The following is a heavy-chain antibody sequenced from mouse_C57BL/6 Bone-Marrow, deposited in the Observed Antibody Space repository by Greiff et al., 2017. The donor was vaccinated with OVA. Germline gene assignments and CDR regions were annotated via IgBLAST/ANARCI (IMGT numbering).Heavy chain of an antibody. J-gene: IGHJ4*01. CDR3: AREGYYGNPYYYAMDY. CDR2: INYDGSST. D-gene: IGHD2-1*01. Sequence: EVQLVESEGGLVQPGSSMKLSCTASGFTFSDYYMAWVRQVPEKGLEWVANINYDGSSTYYLDSLKSRFIISRDNAKNILYLQMSSLKSEDTATYYCAREGYYGNPYYYAMDYWGQGTSVTVSS. V-gene: IGHV5-16*01. CDR1: GFTFSDYY.